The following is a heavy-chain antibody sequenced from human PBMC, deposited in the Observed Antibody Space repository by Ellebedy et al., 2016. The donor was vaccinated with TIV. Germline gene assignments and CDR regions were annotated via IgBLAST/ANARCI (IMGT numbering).Heavy chain of an antibody. CDR3: GRGGTTPGDYTDY. CDR1: GDSISSSTYY. V-gene: IGHV4-39*01. Sequence: MPSETLSLTCTVSGDSISSSTYYWGWIRQPPGKGLEWIGSIFYSGRTYYNPSLKSRVTMSVDTSKSQVSLKLSSVTAADTAVYYCGRGGTTPGDYTDYWGQGTLVTVSS. D-gene: IGHD4-17*01. J-gene: IGHJ4*02. CDR2: IFYSGRT.